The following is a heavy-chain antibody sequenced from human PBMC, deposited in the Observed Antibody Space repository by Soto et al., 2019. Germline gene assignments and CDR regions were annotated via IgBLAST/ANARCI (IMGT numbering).Heavy chain of an antibody. D-gene: IGHD1-26*01. CDR3: AREWGGATCFDY. J-gene: IGHJ4*02. CDR2: IHKSGDT. V-gene: IGHV4-31*03. Sequence: QVQLQESGPGLVKPSQTLSLTCTFSGRSVNSGVFYWTWIRQHPGKGLEWIGNIHKSGDTQYNPSLKSRSSTSLDTSNNQFFLHLTSVTAADTAVYYCAREWGGATCFDYWGQGALVTVSS. CDR1: GRSVNSGVFY.